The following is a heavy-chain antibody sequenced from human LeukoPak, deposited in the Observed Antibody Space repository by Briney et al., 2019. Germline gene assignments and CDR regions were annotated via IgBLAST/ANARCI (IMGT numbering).Heavy chain of an antibody. J-gene: IGHJ4*02. CDR3: ARGRWDTAMVPFDY. D-gene: IGHD5-18*01. V-gene: IGHV1-69*05. CDR1: GGTFSSYA. Sequence: EASVKVSCKASGGTFSSYAVSWVRQAPGQGLEWMGGIIPIFGTANYAQKFQGRVTITTDESTSTAYMELSSLRSEDTAVYYCARGRWDTAMVPFDYWGQGTLVTVSS. CDR2: IIPIFGTA.